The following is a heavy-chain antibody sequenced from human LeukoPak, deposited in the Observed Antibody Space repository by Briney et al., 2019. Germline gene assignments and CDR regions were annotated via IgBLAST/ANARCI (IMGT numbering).Heavy chain of an antibody. V-gene: IGHV1-18*01. Sequence: ASVKVSCKASGYTFTSYGISWVRQAPGQRLEWVGWINAGNGNTKYSQKFQGRVTITRDTSASTAYMELGSLRSEDTAVYYCATVLRSSSGYYLPPRRYFDLWGRGTLVTVSS. CDR3: ATVLRSSSGYYLPPRRYFDL. CDR2: INAGNGNT. D-gene: IGHD3-22*01. CDR1: GYTFTSYG. J-gene: IGHJ2*01.